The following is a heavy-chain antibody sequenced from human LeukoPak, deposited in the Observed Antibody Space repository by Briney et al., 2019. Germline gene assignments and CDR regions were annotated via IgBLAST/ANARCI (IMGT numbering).Heavy chain of an antibody. Sequence: GGSLRHSRAASGFTFNDYYMSCIGQPPGKRLEWLSYINIGGTNTHYADSVKGRFTISRDNAKKSLYLEMNNLRAEDTAVYYCATDGAGFDTWGQGVLVTVSS. V-gene: IGHV3-11*01. CDR3: ATDGAGFDT. CDR2: INIGGTNT. CDR1: GFTFNDYY. J-gene: IGHJ5*02.